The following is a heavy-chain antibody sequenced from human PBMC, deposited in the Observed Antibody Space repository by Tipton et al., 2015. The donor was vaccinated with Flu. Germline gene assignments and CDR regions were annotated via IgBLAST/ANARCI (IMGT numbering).Heavy chain of an antibody. V-gene: IGHV4-38-2*02. CDR3: AREGVQGVHAYLLY. Sequence: TLSLTCTVSGYSISSGYYWGWIRQPPGKGLEWIGSIYHSGSTYYNSSLKSRVTISVDTSKNQFSLKLSSVTAADTAMYYCAREGVQGVHAYLLYWGQGTLVTVSS. CDR2: IYHSGST. CDR1: GYSISSGYY. J-gene: IGHJ4*02. D-gene: IGHD3-10*01.